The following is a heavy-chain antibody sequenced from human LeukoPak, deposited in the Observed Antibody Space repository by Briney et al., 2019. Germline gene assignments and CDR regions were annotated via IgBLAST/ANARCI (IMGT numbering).Heavy chain of an antibody. V-gene: IGHV6-1*01. D-gene: IGHD3-16*01. CDR1: GDSVSSNSAA. CDR2: TYYRSKWYN. J-gene: IGHJ4*02. Sequence: SQTLSLTCAISGDSVSSNSAAWNWIRQSPSRGLEWLGRTYYRSKWYNEYTASVKSRISINADTSKSQFSLQLKSVTPEDTAVYYCARFDYGAPDYWGQGTLVTVSS. CDR3: ARFDYGAPDY.